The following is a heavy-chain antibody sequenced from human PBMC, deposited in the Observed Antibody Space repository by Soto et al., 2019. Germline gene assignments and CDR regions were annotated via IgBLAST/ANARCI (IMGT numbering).Heavy chain of an antibody. CDR1: GGSINSYY. V-gene: IGHV4-59*01. Sequence: PSETLSLTCTVSGGSINSYYWSWIRQPPGKGLEWIGYIYYSGSTNYNPSLKSRVTISVDTSKNQFSLKLSSVTAADTAVYYCARGGSSAWPNWFDPWGQGTLVTVSS. D-gene: IGHD6-25*01. CDR2: IYYSGST. J-gene: IGHJ5*02. CDR3: ARGGSSAWPNWFDP.